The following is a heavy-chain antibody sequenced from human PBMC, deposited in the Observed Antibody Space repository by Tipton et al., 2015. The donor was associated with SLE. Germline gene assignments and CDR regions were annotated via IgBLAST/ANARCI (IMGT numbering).Heavy chain of an antibody. D-gene: IGHD3-10*01. J-gene: IGHJ6*03. CDR2: ISFDGIHK. V-gene: IGHV3-30*04. Sequence: SLRLSCAASGFSIRSFAMHWVRQAPGKGLEWVAVISFDGIHKHYADSVKGRFTISRDNSQNTLSVQMNNLRGEDTAVYFCARDPGRDGFPYYYLDVWGKGTMVTVSS. CDR3: ARDPGRDGFPYYYLDV. CDR1: GFSIRSFA.